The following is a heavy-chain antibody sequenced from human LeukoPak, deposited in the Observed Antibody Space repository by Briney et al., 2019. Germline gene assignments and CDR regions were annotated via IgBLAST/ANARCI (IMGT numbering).Heavy chain of an antibody. D-gene: IGHD6-19*01. CDR2: MSYDGISK. V-gene: IGHV3-30*18. CDR1: GFTFGNSG. J-gene: IGHJ4*02. Sequence: GGSLRLSCAASGFTFGNSGMHWVRQAPGKGLEWVSFMSYDGISKYYTDSVKGRFTISRDNSKNTLYLQMNSLRAEDTAVYYCAKSGGSGWFELDYWGQGTLVTVSS. CDR3: AKSGGSGWFELDY.